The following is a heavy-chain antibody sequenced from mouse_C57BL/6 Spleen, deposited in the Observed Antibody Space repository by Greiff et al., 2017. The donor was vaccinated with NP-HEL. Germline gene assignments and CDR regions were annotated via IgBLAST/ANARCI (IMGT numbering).Heavy chain of an antibody. CDR2: IYPGSGNT. V-gene: IGHV1-66*01. CDR3: ARSTTVVAPYFDY. CDR1: GYSFTSYY. Sequence: QVHVKQSGPELVKPGASVKISCKASGYSFTSYYIHWVKQRPGQGLEWIGWIYPGSGNTKYNEKFKGKATLTADTSSSTAYMQLSSLTSEDSAVYYCARSTTVVAPYFDYWGQGTTLTVSS. J-gene: IGHJ2*01. D-gene: IGHD1-1*01.